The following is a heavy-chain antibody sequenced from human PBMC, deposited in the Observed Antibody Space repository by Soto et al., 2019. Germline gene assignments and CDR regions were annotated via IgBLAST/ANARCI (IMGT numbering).Heavy chain of an antibody. D-gene: IGHD4-17*01. Sequence: QVQLVQSGAEVKKPGSSVKVSCKASGGTFSSYTISWVRQAPGQGLEWMGRIIPILGIANYAQKFQGRVTITAYKSTSTAYMELSSLRSEDTAVYYCARGLDGGWFDPWGQGTLVTVSS. J-gene: IGHJ5*02. CDR3: ARGLDGGWFDP. V-gene: IGHV1-69*02. CDR1: GGTFSSYT. CDR2: IIPILGIA.